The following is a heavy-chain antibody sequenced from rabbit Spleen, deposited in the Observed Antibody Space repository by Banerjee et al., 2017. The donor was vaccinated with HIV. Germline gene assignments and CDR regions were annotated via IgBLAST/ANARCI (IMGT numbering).Heavy chain of an antibody. CDR3: ARSSDSSKTYWNL. J-gene: IGHJ4*01. Sequence: QEQLVESGGGLVQPEGSLTLTCKASGFSFSDRDVMCWVRQAPGKGLQWIACINASTGKPVYATWASGRFTISRTSSTTVTLRMTSLTAADRATYFCARSSDSSKTYWNLWGQGTLVTVS. CDR1: GFSFSDRDV. D-gene: IGHD8-1*01. CDR2: INASTGKP. V-gene: IGHV1S45*01.